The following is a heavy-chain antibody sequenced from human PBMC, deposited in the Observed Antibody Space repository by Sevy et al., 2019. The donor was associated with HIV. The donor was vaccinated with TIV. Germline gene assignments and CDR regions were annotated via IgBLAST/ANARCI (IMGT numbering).Heavy chain of an antibody. CDR2: IKAKSDGGTI. CDR1: GFTFSYAW. Sequence: GGSLRLSRAASGFTFSYAWMSWVRQAPGKGLEWVGRIKAKSDGGTIDYAAPVKGRFTISRDDSKNTLYLQMNSLKTEDTGIYYCNTDPIIVLLVTDGMDVWGQGTTVTVSS. V-gene: IGHV3-15*01. CDR3: NTDPIIVLLVTDGMDV. D-gene: IGHD2-8*02. J-gene: IGHJ6*02.